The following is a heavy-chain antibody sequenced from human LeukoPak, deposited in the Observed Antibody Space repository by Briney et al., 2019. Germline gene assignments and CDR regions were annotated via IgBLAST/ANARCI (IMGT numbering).Heavy chain of an antibody. J-gene: IGHJ3*02. CDR1: GGSISSGVYS. CDR3: ARVPPNTAMVVDAFDI. D-gene: IGHD5-18*01. Sequence: SENLSLTCAVSGGSISSGVYSWSWIRQPPGKGLEWIGYIYQNGNTYYNPSLKSRVTISVDTSKNQFSLKLSSVTAADTAVYYCARVPPNTAMVVDAFDIWGQGTMVTVSS. V-gene: IGHV4-30-2*01. CDR2: IYQNGNT.